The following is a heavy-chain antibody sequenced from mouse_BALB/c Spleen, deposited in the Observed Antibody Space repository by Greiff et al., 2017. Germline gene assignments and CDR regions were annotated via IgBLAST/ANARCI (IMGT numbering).Heavy chain of an antibody. J-gene: IGHJ2*01. CDR3: AILSYFDY. CDR2: IYPGDGST. V-gene: IGHV1-85*01. D-gene: IGHD6-5*01. Sequence: QVQLQQSGPELVKPGALVKISCKASGYTFTSYDINWVKQRPGQGLEWIGWIYPGDGSTKYNEKFKGKAKLTVEKSSSTVYLELSRLTSDDSAVYYCAILSYFDYWGQGTTLTVSS. CDR1: GYTFTSYD.